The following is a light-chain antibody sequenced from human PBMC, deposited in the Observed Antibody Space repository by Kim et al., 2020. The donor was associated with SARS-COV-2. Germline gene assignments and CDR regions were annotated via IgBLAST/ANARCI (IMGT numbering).Light chain of an antibody. J-gene: IGKJ2*01. CDR1: QSVTSSY. V-gene: IGKV3-20*01. CDR2: GAS. CDR3: QQYRRSPPFT. Sequence: SPGERATLSCRASQSVTSSYLAWYQQKPGQAPRLLIYGASIRATGIPDRFSGSGSGADFTLTISRLEPEDFAVYYCQQYRRSPPFTFGQGTKLEI.